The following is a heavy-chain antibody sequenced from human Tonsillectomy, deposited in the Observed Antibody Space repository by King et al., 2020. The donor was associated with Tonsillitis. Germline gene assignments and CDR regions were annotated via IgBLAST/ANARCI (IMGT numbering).Heavy chain of an antibody. CDR3: ASGRSDGYNYTGF. J-gene: IGHJ4*01. V-gene: IGHV1-69*01. D-gene: IGHD5-24*01. Sequence: VQLVESGAEVRKPGSSVKVSCKASGGSLSSYAISWVRQAPRQGLEWRGGIIPMFGTANYTQKFQGRVTIIADESTNTAYMEWSRLRSEDTAIYYCASGRSDGYNYTGFWGQGTPVTVSS. CDR1: GGSLSSYA. CDR2: IIPMFGTA.